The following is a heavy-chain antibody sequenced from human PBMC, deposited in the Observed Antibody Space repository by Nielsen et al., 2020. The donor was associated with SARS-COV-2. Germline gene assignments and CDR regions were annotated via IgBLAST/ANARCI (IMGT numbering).Heavy chain of an antibody. CDR1: GFTFDDYA. V-gene: IGHV3-9*01. CDR2: ISWNSGSI. D-gene: IGHD2-2*01. Sequence: SLKISCAASGFTFDDYAIHWVRQAPGKGLEWVSGISWNSGSIAYADSVEGRFTISRDNTKNSVYLQMNSLRAEDTAVYYCARDPDARYYFDYWGQGTLVTVSS. CDR3: ARDPDARYYFDY. J-gene: IGHJ4*02.